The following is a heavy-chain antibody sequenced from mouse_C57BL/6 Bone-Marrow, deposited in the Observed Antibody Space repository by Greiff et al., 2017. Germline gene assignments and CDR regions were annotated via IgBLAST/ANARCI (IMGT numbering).Heavy chain of an antibody. CDR3: AQIAYYYGSSYWDFDV. Sequence: VQLQQPGAELVKPGASVKMSCKASGSTFTSYWITWVKQRPGQGLEWIGDIYPGSGSTNYNEPFKSKATLTVDTSSSTAYMQLSSLTSEDSAVYYCAQIAYYYGSSYWDFDVWGTGTTVTVSS. CDR2: IYPGSGST. V-gene: IGHV1-55*01. CDR1: GSTFTSYW. J-gene: IGHJ1*03. D-gene: IGHD1-1*01.